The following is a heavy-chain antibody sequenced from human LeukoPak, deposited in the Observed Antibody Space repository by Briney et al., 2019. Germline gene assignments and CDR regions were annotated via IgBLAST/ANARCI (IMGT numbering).Heavy chain of an antibody. Sequence: GGSLRLSCAASGFTFSNFAMSWVRQTPGKGLQWVSSISASRGNTYYADSVKGRFTISRDNSNNLLHLQMNSLRAEDSALYYCAKDLGNTVFGVVIPLRGAFDVWGQGTMVTAS. V-gene: IGHV3-23*01. CDR1: GFTFSNFA. J-gene: IGHJ3*01. D-gene: IGHD3-3*01. CDR3: AKDLGNTVFGVVIPLRGAFDV. CDR2: ISASRGNT.